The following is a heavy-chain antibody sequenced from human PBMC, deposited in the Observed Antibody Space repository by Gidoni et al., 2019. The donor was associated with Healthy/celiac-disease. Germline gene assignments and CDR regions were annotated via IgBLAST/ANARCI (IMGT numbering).Heavy chain of an antibody. V-gene: IGHV1-69*01. J-gene: IGHJ5*02. CDR1: GGTFSSYA. D-gene: IGHD6-13*01. CDR2: IIPIFGTA. Sequence: QVQLVQSGAEVKKPGSSVKVSCKASGGTFSSYAISWVRQAPGQGLEWMGGIIPIFGTANYAQKFQGRVTITADESTSTAYMELSSLRSEDTAVYYCAREGYSSSWYGERDWFDPWGQGTLVTVSS. CDR3: AREGYSSSWYGERDWFDP.